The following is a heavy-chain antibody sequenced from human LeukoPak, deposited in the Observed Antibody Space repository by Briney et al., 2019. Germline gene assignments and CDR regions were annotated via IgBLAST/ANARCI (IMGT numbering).Heavy chain of an antibody. Sequence: SETLSLTCTVSGYSISSGYYWGWIRQPPGKGLEWIGYIYYSGSTNYNPSLKSRVTISVDTSKNQFSLKLSSVTAADTAVYYCARARFEELSVDYWGQGTLVTVSS. D-gene: IGHD3-10*01. CDR1: GYSISSGYY. CDR3: ARARFEELSVDY. CDR2: IYYSGST. V-gene: IGHV4-61*05. J-gene: IGHJ4*02.